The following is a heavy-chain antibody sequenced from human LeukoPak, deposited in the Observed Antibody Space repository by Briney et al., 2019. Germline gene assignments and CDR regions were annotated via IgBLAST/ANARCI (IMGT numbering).Heavy chain of an antibody. Sequence: GGSLILSCAASGFTFSSYSMNWVRQAPGKGLEWVSSISSSSSYIYYADSVKGRFTISRDNAKNSLYLQMNSLRSEDTAVYYCARDRGLYYDFWSGYYTDDYWGQGTLVTVSS. CDR3: ARDRGLYYDFWSGYYTDDY. CDR1: GFTFSSYS. CDR2: ISSSSSYI. D-gene: IGHD3-3*01. V-gene: IGHV3-21*01. J-gene: IGHJ4*02.